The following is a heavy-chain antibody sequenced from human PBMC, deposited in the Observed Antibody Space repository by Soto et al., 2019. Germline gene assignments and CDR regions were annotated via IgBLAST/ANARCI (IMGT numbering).Heavy chain of an antibody. CDR3: ARDSSSSEAPDYYFDY. V-gene: IGHV1-2*04. CDR1: GYTFTGYY. J-gene: IGHJ4*02. Sequence: ASVKVSCKASGYTFTGYYMHWVRQAPGQGLEWMGWINPNSGGTNYAQKFQGWVTMTRDTPISTAYMELSRLRSDDTAVYYCARDSSSSEAPDYYFDYWGQGTLVTVSS. CDR2: INPNSGGT. D-gene: IGHD6-6*01.